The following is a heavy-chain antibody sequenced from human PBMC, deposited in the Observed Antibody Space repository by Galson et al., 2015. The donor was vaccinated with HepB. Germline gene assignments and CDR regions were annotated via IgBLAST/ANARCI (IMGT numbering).Heavy chain of an antibody. CDR2: IGVNAGST. V-gene: IGHV3-23*01. CDR1: GFTFSSLG. Sequence: SLRLSCAASGFTFSSLGMTWVRQAPGKGLECVSAIGVNAGSTNYADSVKGRFTISRDNSKNMLYLQMNNLRAKDTAVYYCAKGTTNIDYWGQGTLVTVSS. CDR3: AKGTTNIDY. D-gene: IGHD1-1*01. J-gene: IGHJ4*02.